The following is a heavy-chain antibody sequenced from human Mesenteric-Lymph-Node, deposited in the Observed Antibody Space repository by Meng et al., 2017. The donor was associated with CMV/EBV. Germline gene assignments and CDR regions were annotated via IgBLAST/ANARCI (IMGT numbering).Heavy chain of an antibody. J-gene: IGHJ4*02. Sequence: GESLKISCVASGFTFSDYYMAWIRQAPGKGLDWVSHITDSGSTIYYADSVQGRFTISRDNAKNSLYLQMKSLRAEDTAVYYCARILGGGVAGTRGDYLDYWGQGALVTVSS. V-gene: IGHV3-11*01. CDR2: ITDSGSTI. CDR1: GFTFSDYY. D-gene: IGHD6-19*01. CDR3: ARILGGGVAGTRGDYLDY.